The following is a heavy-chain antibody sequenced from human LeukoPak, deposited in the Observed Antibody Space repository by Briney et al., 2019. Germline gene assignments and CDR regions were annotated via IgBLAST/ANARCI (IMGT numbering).Heavy chain of an antibody. D-gene: IGHD2-2*01. V-gene: IGHV1-18*01. Sequence: ASVKVSCKASGYTFTSYGISWVRQAPGQGLEWMGWISAYNGNTNYAQKLQVRVTMTTDTSTSTAYMELRSLRSDDTAVYYCARGREYQLPHEYYYYYGMDVWGQGTTVTVSS. CDR1: GYTFTSYG. CDR3: ARGREYQLPHEYYYYYGMDV. J-gene: IGHJ6*02. CDR2: ISAYNGNT.